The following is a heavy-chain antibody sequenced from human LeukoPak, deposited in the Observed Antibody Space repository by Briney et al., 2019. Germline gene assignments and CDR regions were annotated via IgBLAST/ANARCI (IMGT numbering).Heavy chain of an antibody. CDR2: INWNGGST. Sequence: PGGSLRLSCAASGFTFDDYGMSWVRQAPGKGLEWVSGINWNGGSTGYADSVKGRFTISRDNAKNSLYLQMNSLRAEDTALYYCARVDAVALLPSWGFDYWGQGTLVTVSS. V-gene: IGHV3-20*04. D-gene: IGHD3-22*01. CDR1: GFTFDDYG. J-gene: IGHJ4*02. CDR3: ARVDAVALLPSWGFDY.